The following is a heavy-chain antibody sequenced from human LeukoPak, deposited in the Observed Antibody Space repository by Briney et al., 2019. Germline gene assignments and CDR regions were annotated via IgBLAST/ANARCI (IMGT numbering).Heavy chain of an antibody. CDR1: GGTFSSYA. J-gene: IGHJ6*03. V-gene: IGHV1-69*13. D-gene: IGHD4/OR15-4a*01. Sequence: GASVKVSCKASGGTFSSYAISWVRQAPGQGPEWMGGIIPIFGTANYAQKFQGRVTITADESTSTAYMELSSLRSEDTAVYYCAGKSVLTLGYYYYMDVWGKGTTVTISS. CDR3: AGKSVLTLGYYYYMDV. CDR2: IIPIFGTA.